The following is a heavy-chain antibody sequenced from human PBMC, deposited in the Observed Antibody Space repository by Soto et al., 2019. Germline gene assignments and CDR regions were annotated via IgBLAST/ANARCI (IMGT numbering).Heavy chain of an antibody. CDR3: ARQPYDSSGYYYGT. D-gene: IGHD3-22*01. V-gene: IGHV4-39*01. CDR2: MYYSGNT. J-gene: IGHJ5*02. Sequence: PSETLSLTCTVSGGSSSSSSYYWGWIRQPPGKGLEWIGSMYYSGNTYYNPSLKSRVTVSVDTSKNHFSLKLSSVTAADTAMYYCARQPYDSSGYYYGTWGQGTRVTVAS. CDR1: GGSSSSSSYY.